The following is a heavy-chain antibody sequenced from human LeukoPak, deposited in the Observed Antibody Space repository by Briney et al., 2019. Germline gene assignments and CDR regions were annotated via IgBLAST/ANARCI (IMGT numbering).Heavy chain of an antibody. J-gene: IGHJ3*02. Sequence: SETLSLTCTVSGGSISSYCWSWIRQPPGKGLEWIGYIYYSGSTNYNPSLKSRVTISVDTSKNQFSLKLSSVTAADTAVYYCARGDEYSSGWYAGAFDIWGQGTMVTVSS. CDR1: GGSISSYC. V-gene: IGHV4-59*01. CDR2: IYYSGST. CDR3: ARGDEYSSGWYAGAFDI. D-gene: IGHD6-19*01.